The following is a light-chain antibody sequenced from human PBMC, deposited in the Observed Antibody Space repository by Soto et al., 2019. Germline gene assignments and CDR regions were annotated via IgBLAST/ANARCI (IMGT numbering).Light chain of an antibody. V-gene: IGLV2-8*01. J-gene: IGLJ2*01. CDR3: SSYAGSNNLL. CDR1: SSDVGAYDY. CDR2: EVS. Sequence: QSALTQPPSASGSPGQSVTISCTGTSSDVGAYDYVSWYQQYPGKAPKVLIYEVSKRPSGVPDRFSGSRSGNTASLTVSGLQAADEADYYCSSYAGSNNLLFGGGTKLTVL.